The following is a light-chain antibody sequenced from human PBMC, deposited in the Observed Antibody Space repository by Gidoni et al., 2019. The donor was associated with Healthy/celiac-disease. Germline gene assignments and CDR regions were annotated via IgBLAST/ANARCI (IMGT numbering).Light chain of an antibody. CDR3: QQSYSTPRFT. Sequence: DIQMTQSPSSLSASVGDRVTITCRASQSISSYLNWYPQKPGKAPKLLIYAASSLQSGVPSRFSGSGSGTDFTLTISSLQPEDFATYYCQQSYSTPRFTCGPGTKVDIK. V-gene: IGKV1-39*01. J-gene: IGKJ3*01. CDR1: QSISSY. CDR2: AAS.